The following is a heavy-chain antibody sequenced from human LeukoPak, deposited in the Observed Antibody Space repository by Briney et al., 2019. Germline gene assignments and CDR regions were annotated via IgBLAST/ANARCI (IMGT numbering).Heavy chain of an antibody. J-gene: IGHJ3*02. V-gene: IGHV4-59*11. CDR1: GGSMNSHY. D-gene: IGHD1-1*01. CDR2: ISYIGST. Sequence: PSETLSLTCTVSGGSMNSHYWSWIRQPPGKGLEWLGYISYIGSTNYSPSLKSRVTISVDTSKNQFSLKLSSVTAADPAVYFCAGDQLALNALNIWGQGTMVSVSS. CDR3: AGDQLALNALNI.